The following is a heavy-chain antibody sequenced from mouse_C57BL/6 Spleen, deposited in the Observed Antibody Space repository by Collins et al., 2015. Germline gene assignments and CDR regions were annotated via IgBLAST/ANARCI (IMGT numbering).Heavy chain of an antibody. J-gene: IGHJ3*01. V-gene: IGHV9-3-1*01. CDR1: GYTFTNYG. CDR2: INTYTGEP. CDR3: ASYGNFAY. D-gene: IGHD2-1*01. Sequence: QIQLVQSGPELKKPGETVKISCKASGYTFTNYGMNWVKQAPGKGLKWMGWINTYTGEPTYADDFKGRFAFSLETSASTAYLQINNLKNEDTATYFCASYGNFAYWGQGTLVTVSA.